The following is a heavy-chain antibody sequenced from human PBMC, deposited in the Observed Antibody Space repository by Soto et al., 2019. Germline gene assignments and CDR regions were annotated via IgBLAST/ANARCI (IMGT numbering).Heavy chain of an antibody. CDR3: AKEMITFGDFNYYYMDV. Sequence: EVRLVESGGGLVQPGRSLRLACAASGFTFDQYTMHWVRQAPGKGLEWVSSITWHSGTIGYADSVKGRFTISRDNAKNSLYLQMNSLRGEDTALYYCAKEMITFGDFNYYYMDVWGNGTTVTVSS. CDR2: ITWHSGTI. V-gene: IGHV3-9*01. J-gene: IGHJ6*03. D-gene: IGHD3-16*01. CDR1: GFTFDQYT.